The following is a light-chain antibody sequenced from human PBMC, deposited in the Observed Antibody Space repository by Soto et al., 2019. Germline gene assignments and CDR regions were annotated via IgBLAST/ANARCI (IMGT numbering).Light chain of an antibody. V-gene: IGKV3-15*01. CDR3: QHDANWPLT. CDR1: HDVYSK. J-gene: IGKJ4*01. Sequence: EIVMTQSPVTLSVSPGERVTLSCRASHDVYSKLAWYQQKAGQAPRLLIYAASTRATGLPARFSGSRSGTESTLTITSLQSKDFAIYYCQHDANWPLTFGGGTKVEIK. CDR2: AAS.